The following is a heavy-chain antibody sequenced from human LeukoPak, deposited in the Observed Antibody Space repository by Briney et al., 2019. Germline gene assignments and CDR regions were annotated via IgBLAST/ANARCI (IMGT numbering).Heavy chain of an antibody. V-gene: IGHV3-7*01. CDR1: GFTFSNYW. J-gene: IGHJ4*02. Sequence: GGSLRLSCVASGFTFSNYWMSWVRQAPGKGLEWVANIKQDGSEKFYVDSVKGRFTISRDNAKNSLYLQMTSLRAEDTAVYYCARDWADTVRSRIDYWGQGTLVTVSS. D-gene: IGHD5-18*01. CDR3: ARDWADTVRSRIDY. CDR2: IKQDGSEK.